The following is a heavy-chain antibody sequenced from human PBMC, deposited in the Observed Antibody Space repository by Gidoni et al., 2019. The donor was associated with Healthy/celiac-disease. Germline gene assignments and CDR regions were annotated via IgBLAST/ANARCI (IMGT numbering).Heavy chain of an antibody. D-gene: IGHD3-9*01. V-gene: IGHV3-9*01. CDR1: GVTFDDYA. CDR2: ISWNSGSI. Sequence: EVQLVESGGGLVQPGRSLRLSCAASGVTFDDYAMHWVRQAPGKGLEWVSGISWNSGSIGYADSVKGRFTISRDNAKNSLYLQMNSLRAEDTALYYCAKDSDILTGYYHPFDYWGQGTLVTVSS. CDR3: AKDSDILTGYYHPFDY. J-gene: IGHJ4*02.